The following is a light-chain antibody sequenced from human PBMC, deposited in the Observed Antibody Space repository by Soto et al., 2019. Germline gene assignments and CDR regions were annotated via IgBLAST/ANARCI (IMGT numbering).Light chain of an antibody. Sequence: QSVLTQPPSVSGAPGQRVTISCTGSSSNIGAGYDVHWYQQLPGTAPKLLIYGNSNRPSGVPDRFSGSKSGTSASLAITGLQAEDEADYYGQSYDSSLSAFYVFGTGTKLPVL. CDR1: SSNIGAGYD. CDR2: GNS. CDR3: QSYDSSLSAFYV. J-gene: IGLJ1*01. V-gene: IGLV1-40*01.